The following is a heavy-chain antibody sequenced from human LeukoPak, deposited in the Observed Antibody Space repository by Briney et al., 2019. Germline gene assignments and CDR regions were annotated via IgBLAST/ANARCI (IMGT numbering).Heavy chain of an antibody. CDR2: SYSDGST. CDR1: GFSVSSNY. CDR3: ARATLDN. V-gene: IGHV3-53*01. J-gene: IGHJ4*02. Sequence: GGSLRLSCAASGFSVSSNYITWVRQAPGKGLEWVSVSYSDGSTKYADSVKARFTISRDNSKNTVYLQMNSLRVEDTAVYYCARATLDNWGQGTLVTVSS.